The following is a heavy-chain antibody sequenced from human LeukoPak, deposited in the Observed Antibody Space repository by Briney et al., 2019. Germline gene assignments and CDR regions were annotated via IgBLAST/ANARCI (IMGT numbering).Heavy chain of an antibody. J-gene: IGHJ4*02. D-gene: IGHD5-12*01. CDR2: ISWNSGSI. Sequence: GGSLRLSCAASGSTFDDYAMHWVRQAPGKGLEWVSGISWNSGSIGYADSVKGRFTISRDNAKNSLYLQMNSLRAEDTALYYCAKDRGYSGYEAFDYWGQGTLVTVSS. V-gene: IGHV3-9*01. CDR1: GSTFDDYA. CDR3: AKDRGYSGYEAFDY.